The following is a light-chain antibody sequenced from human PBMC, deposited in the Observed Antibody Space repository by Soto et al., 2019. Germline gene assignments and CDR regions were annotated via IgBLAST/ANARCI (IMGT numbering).Light chain of an antibody. CDR3: QQYNNWPPA. Sequence: EIVMAQSPATLSVSPGGRATLSCRASQSVSDNLAWYQQKPGQAPRLLIYGASTRATGIPARFSGSGSGTEFTLTISSLQSEDFAVYYCQQYNNWPPAFGQGTKVEIK. J-gene: IGKJ1*01. CDR2: GAS. CDR1: QSVSDN. V-gene: IGKV3-15*01.